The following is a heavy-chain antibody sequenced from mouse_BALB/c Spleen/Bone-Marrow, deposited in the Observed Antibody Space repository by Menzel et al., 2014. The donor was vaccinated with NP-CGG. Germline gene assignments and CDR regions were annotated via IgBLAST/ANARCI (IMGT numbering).Heavy chain of an antibody. V-gene: IGHV5-6*02. CDR2: ISSGGSYT. CDR3: ARRDGGPMDY. Sequence: EVMLVESGGDLVKPGGSLKLSCAASGFTFSNYGMSWVRQTPDKRLEWVATISSGGSYTYYPDSVKGRFTISRDNAKNTLYLQMSRLKSKDTAMYYCARRDGGPMDYWGQGTSVTVSS. J-gene: IGHJ4*01. D-gene: IGHD2-3*01. CDR1: GFTFSNYG.